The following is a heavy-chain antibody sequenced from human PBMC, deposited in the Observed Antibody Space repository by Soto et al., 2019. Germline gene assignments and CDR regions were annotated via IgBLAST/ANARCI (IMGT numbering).Heavy chain of an antibody. CDR2: ISPYTGNT. CDR3: VMVDNYVTPTPQDV. CDR1: GYIFVNYG. J-gene: IGHJ6*02. Sequence: QVQLVQSGDEVKKPGASVKVSCKASGYIFVNYGIAWVRQAPGHGLEWMGWISPYTGNTHSATKVQGRLTMTTDTSTSTAYTDLGSLTSDDTAVYYCVMVDNYVTPTPQDVWGQGTTVTVSS. D-gene: IGHD3-16*01. V-gene: IGHV1-18*01.